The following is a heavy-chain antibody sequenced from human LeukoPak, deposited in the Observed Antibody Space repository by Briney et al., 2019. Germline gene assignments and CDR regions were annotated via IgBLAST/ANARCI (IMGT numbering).Heavy chain of an antibody. Sequence: GESLKISCTTSGYSFTNYWIAWVRQMPGKGLEWMGIIYPGDGDARYGPSMQGQVIMSGDTSINTAYLYLSSLKASDTAMYYCARSDSAEGTFDIWGQGTMVTVSS. CDR3: ARSDSAEGTFDI. J-gene: IGHJ3*02. CDR1: GYSFTNYW. CDR2: IYPGDGDA. D-gene: IGHD6-19*01. V-gene: IGHV5-51*01.